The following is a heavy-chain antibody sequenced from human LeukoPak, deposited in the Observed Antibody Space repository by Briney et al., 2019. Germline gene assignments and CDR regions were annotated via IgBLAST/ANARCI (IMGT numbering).Heavy chain of an antibody. J-gene: IGHJ4*02. CDR3: ASRYTTSRHFDWDVDY. D-gene: IGHD3-9*01. CDR2: IVPVFGTP. V-gene: IGHV1-69*05. CDR1: GDTFSKYA. Sequence: SVKVSCKASGDTFSKYAVTWVRQAPGQGLEWMGHIVPVFGTPIYAQKFQGRVTITTDESRTTAYMELSSLRSEDTALYYCASRYTTSRHFDWDVDYWGQGTLLTVSS.